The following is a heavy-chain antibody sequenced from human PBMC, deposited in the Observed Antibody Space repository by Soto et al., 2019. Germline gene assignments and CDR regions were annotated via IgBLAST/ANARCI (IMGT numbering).Heavy chain of an antibody. J-gene: IGHJ4*02. CDR1: GFTFSNYA. D-gene: IGHD3-16*02. CDR2: ISGSGAST. Sequence: PGGSLRLSCEASGFTFSNYAVGWVRQAPGKGLEWVSAISGSGASTYYADSVNGRFTISRDNSKNTLYLQMNSLRVEDTAVYYCADRGRTLNWGQGTLVTVSS. CDR3: ADRGRTLN. V-gene: IGHV3-23*01.